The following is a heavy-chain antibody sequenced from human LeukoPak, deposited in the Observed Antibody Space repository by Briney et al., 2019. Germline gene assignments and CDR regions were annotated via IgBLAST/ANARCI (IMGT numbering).Heavy chain of an antibody. CDR3: ARDVGGAAVSLWVDYYYYYMDV. CDR2: IWYDGSNK. V-gene: IGHV3-33*01. J-gene: IGHJ6*03. Sequence: GRSLRLSCAASGFTFSSYGMHWVRQAPGKGLEWVAVIWYDGSNKYYADSVKGRFTISRDNSKNTLYLQMNSLRAEDTAVYYCARDVGGAAVSLWVDYYYYYMDVWGKGTTVTVSS. CDR1: GFTFSSYG. D-gene: IGHD6-13*01.